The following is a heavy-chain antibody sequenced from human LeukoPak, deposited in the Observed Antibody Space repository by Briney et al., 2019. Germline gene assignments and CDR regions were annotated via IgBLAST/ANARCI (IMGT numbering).Heavy chain of an antibody. V-gene: IGHV3-23*01. J-gene: IGHJ3*02. Sequence: GGSLRLSCAASGITFSSYAMTWVRQAPGKGLEWVSAISGSGGSTYYADSVKGRFAISRDNSKNTLYLQMNSLRAEDTAVYYCAKGGYCSSTSCYGAFDIWGQGTMVTVSS. D-gene: IGHD2-2*01. CDR2: ISGSGGST. CDR3: AKGGYCSSTSCYGAFDI. CDR1: GITFSSYA.